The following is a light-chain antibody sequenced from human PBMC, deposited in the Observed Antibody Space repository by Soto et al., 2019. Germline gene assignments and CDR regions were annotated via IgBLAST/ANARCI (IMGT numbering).Light chain of an antibody. CDR2: DVS. J-gene: IGLJ2*01. V-gene: IGLV2-14*01. CDR1: STDIGGNNY. CDR3: SSSACSSTLEV. Sequence: QSVLTQPASVSGSPGQSVTISCTGTSTDIGGNNYVSWYQQHPATAPKLMIYDVSHRPSGLCVRFSGSESGYTASLTISRLQAEDEAEYYYSSSACSSTLEVFGGGTKVTVL.